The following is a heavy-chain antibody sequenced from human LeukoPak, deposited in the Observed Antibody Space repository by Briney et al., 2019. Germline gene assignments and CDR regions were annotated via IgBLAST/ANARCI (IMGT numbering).Heavy chain of an antibody. CDR1: GGSISNKY. CDR3: ARGGMITFGGVIVDAFDI. V-gene: IGHV4-59*12. J-gene: IGHJ3*02. CDR2: IYYSGST. D-gene: IGHD3-16*02. Sequence: SETLSLTCTVSGGSISNKYWSWIRQPPGKGLEWIGYIYYSGSTNYNPSLKSRVTISVDTSKNQFSLKLSSVTAADTAVYYCARGGMITFGGVIVDAFDIWGQGTMVTVSS.